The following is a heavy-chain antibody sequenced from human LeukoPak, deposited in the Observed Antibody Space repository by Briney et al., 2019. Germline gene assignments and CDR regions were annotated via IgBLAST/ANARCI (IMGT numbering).Heavy chain of an antibody. CDR1: GFSFSDYY. Sequence: GGSLRLSCAASGFSFSDYYMSWIRQAPGKGLEWVSLISSTSPSAISYGDSVKGRFTTSRDNGRNSLYLQMNSLRAEDTAVYYCATTLNIATAAYFWGQGTLVTVSS. V-gene: IGHV3-11*04. CDR3: ATTLNIATAAYF. J-gene: IGHJ4*02. CDR2: ISSTSPSAI. D-gene: IGHD6-13*01.